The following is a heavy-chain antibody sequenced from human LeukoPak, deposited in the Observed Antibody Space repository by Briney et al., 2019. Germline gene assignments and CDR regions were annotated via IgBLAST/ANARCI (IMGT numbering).Heavy chain of an antibody. CDR3: ARWGLAGSYDY. CDR1: EFTFSSYG. Sequence: GGSLRLSCAGSEFTFSSYGINWVRQAPGKGLEWVAVIWYDGSEKYYADSVKGRFTISRDNSKNTVYLQMNSLRGEDTAVYYCARWGLAGSYDYWGQGTLVTVSS. J-gene: IGHJ4*02. CDR2: IWYDGSEK. V-gene: IGHV3-33*01. D-gene: IGHD6-19*01.